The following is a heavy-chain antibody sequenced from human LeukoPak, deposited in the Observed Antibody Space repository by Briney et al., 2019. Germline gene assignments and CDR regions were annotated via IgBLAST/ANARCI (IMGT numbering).Heavy chain of an antibody. CDR1: GFTFSSYG. Sequence: GGSLRLSCAASGFTFSSYGMHWVRQAPGKGLEWVAFIRYDGSNKYYADSVKGRFTISRDNSKSTLYLQMNSLRAEDTAVYYCAKPRLRYFDWLSSLDYWGQGTLVTVSS. V-gene: IGHV3-30*02. D-gene: IGHD3-9*01. J-gene: IGHJ4*02. CDR2: IRYDGSNK. CDR3: AKPRLRYFDWLSSLDY.